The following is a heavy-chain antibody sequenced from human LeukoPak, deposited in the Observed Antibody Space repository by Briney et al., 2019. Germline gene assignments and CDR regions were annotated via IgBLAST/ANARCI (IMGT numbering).Heavy chain of an antibody. CDR2: IFPSGGEI. Sequence: GGSLRLSCAASGFIFSSYAMSWVRQPRGKGLEWVSSIFPSGGEIHYADSVRGRFTISRDNSKSTLSLQMNSLRAEDTAIYYCVTYRQVMLPFEAWGQGTLVTVSS. CDR1: GFIFSSYA. D-gene: IGHD5-18*01. J-gene: IGHJ5*02. V-gene: IGHV3-23*01. CDR3: VTYRQVMLPFEA.